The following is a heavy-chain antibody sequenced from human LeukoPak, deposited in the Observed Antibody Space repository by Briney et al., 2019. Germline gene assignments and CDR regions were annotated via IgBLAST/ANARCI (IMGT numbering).Heavy chain of an antibody. J-gene: IGHJ6*02. CDR3: ARMPHYYGMDV. CDR1: GGSFSGYH. D-gene: IGHD2-2*01. CDR2: INHSGST. V-gene: IGHV4-34*01. Sequence: SETLSLTCAVYGGSFSGYHWSWIRQPPGKGLEWIGEINHSGSTNYNPSLKSRVTISVDTSKNQFSLKLSSVTAADTAVYYCARMPHYYGMDVWGQGTTVTVSS.